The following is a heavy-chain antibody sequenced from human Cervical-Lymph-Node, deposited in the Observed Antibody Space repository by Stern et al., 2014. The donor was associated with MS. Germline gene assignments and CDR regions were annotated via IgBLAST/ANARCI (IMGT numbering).Heavy chain of an antibody. Sequence: VQLVQSGAEVKKPGASVKVSCTASGYTFTSYYMHWVRQAPGQGLEWMGLIKLSGGRATYAQKFQDRVTMIRETSTSTVYMELSSLRSEDAAVYYCARAPTEGIAVTGIDYWGRGTMVTVSS. D-gene: IGHD6-19*01. CDR1: GYTFTSYY. CDR3: ARAPTEGIAVTGIDY. V-gene: IGHV1-46*01. CDR2: IKLSGGRA. J-gene: IGHJ4*02.